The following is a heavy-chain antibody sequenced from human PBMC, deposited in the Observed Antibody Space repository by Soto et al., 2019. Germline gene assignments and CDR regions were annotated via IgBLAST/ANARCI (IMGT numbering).Heavy chain of an antibody. V-gene: IGHV1-18*01. Sequence: AVKVCCKASGYTFTSYGISWVRQAPGQGLEWMGWISAYNGNTNYAQKLQGRVTMTTDTSTSTAYMELRSLRSDDTAVYYCARSGSYLRKYFHHWGQGTLVTVSS. CDR3: ARSGSYLRKYFHH. CDR2: ISAYNGNT. J-gene: IGHJ1*01. D-gene: IGHD1-26*01. CDR1: GYTFTSYG.